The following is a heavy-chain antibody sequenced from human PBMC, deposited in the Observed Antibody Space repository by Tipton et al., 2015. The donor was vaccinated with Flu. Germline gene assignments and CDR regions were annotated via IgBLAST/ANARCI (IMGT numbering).Heavy chain of an antibody. V-gene: IGHV4-59*11. CDR3: AREFSGWFDP. D-gene: IGHD2/OR15-2a*01. Sequence: TLSLTCSVSGVSISAHYWSWIRQSPGRGLEWIGYVYHSGSTNYNPSLKSRVTMSLDMSKNQFSLKLSSVTAADTAVYYCAREFSGWFDPWGQGTLVTVSS. CDR2: VYHSGST. J-gene: IGHJ5*02. CDR1: GVSISAHY.